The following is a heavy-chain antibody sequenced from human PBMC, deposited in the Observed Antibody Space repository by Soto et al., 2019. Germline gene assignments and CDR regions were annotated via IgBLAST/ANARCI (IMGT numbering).Heavy chain of an antibody. CDR2: IRNRLNTYTT. CDR1: GFIFSDHY. J-gene: IGHJ3*01. CDR3: AREAEAGFEEAFDL. Sequence: EVQLVESGGGLVQPGGSLRLSCAASGFIFSDHYMDWVRQAPGKGLEWVGRIRNRLNTYTTEYAVSVEGRFTVSRDDSKNLLYLQMNSLKTEDTAVDYCAREAEAGFEEAFDLWGQGTVVTVSS. V-gene: IGHV3-72*01.